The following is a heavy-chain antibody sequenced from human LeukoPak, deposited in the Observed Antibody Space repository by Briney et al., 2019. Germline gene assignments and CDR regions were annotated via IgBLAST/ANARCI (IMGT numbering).Heavy chain of an antibody. J-gene: IGHJ4*02. D-gene: IGHD2-15*01. CDR2: ISSSSSYI. Sequence: GGSLRLSCAASGFTFSSYSMNWVRQAPGKGLEWVSSISSSSSYIYYADSVKGRFTISRDNAKNSLYLQMNSLRAEDTVVYYCARDAPVVVVVAAVMDYWGQGTLVTVSS. V-gene: IGHV3-21*01. CDR1: GFTFSSYS. CDR3: ARDAPVVVVVAAVMDY.